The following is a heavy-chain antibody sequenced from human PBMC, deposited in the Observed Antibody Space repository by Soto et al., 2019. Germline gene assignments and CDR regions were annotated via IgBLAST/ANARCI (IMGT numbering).Heavy chain of an antibody. V-gene: IGHV3-9*01. CDR2: IGWDGGST. CDR3: ARRWGTYSDF. J-gene: IGHJ4*02. Sequence: LRLSCAGSGFSFDDYAMHWVRQAPGKGLEWVSGIGWDGGSTGYADSVKGRFKISRDNAKNSLFLQMNSLRAEDTAVYYCARRWGTYSDFWGQGTLVTVSS. CDR1: GFSFDDYA. D-gene: IGHD7-27*01.